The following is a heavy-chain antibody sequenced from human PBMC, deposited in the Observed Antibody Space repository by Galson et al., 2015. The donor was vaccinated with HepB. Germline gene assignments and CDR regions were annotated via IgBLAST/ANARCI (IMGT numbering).Heavy chain of an antibody. CDR1: GFTFSSYA. CDR2: ISYDGSNK. J-gene: IGHJ4*02. CDR3: AREGSFDY. V-gene: IGHV3-30-3*01. Sequence: SLRLSCAASGFTFSSYAMHWVRQAPGKGLEWVAVISYDGSNKYYADYVKGRSTISRDNSKNTPYLQMNSLRAEDTAVYYCAREGSFDYWGQGTLVTVSS.